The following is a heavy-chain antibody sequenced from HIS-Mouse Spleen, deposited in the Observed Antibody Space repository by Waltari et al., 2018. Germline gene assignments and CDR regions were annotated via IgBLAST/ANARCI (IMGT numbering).Heavy chain of an antibody. CDR3: AREIPYSSSWYDWYFDL. J-gene: IGHJ2*01. Sequence: QLQLQESGPGLGKPSETLSLTCTFSGGPISSSSYYWGRIRQPPGKGLEWIGSIYYSGSTYYNPSLKSRVTISVDTSKNQFSLKLSSVTAADTAVYYCAREIPYSSSWYDWYFDLWGRGTLVTVSS. D-gene: IGHD6-13*01. CDR2: IYYSGST. V-gene: IGHV4-39*07. CDR1: GGPISSSSYY.